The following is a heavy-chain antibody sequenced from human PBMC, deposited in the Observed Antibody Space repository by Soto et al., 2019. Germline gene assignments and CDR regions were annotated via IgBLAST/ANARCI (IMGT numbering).Heavy chain of an antibody. CDR3: AIGSPGAPYWYFDL. J-gene: IGHJ2*01. V-gene: IGHV1-69*02. CDR2: IIPILGIA. CDR1: GGTFSSYT. Sequence: QVQLVQSGAEVKKPGSSVKVSCKASGGTFSSYTISWVRQAPGQGLEWMGRIIPILGIANYAQKFQGRVTITADKSTSTAYMELSSLRSEDTAVYYCAIGSPGAPYWYFDLWGRGTLVTVSS. D-gene: IGHD3-10*01.